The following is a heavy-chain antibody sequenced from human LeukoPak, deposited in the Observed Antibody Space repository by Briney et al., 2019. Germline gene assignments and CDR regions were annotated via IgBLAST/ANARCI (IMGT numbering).Heavy chain of an antibody. CDR3: ARGSSGWYSGDQNAFDI. Sequence: GASVKVSCKASGYTFTNYYMHWVRQAPGQGLEWMGIINPSGGSTSYAQKFQGRVTMTRDTSTSTVYMELSSLRSEDTAVYYCARGSSGWYSGDQNAFDIWGQGTMVTVSS. CDR2: INPSGGST. CDR1: GYTFTNYY. J-gene: IGHJ3*02. D-gene: IGHD6-19*01. V-gene: IGHV1-46*01.